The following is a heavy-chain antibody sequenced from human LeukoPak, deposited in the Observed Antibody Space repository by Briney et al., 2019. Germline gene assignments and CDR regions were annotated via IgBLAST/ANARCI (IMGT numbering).Heavy chain of an antibody. CDR2: INHSGST. V-gene: IGHV4-34*01. CDR1: GGSFSGYY. Sequence: SETLSLTCAVYGGSFSGYYWSWIRQPPGKGLGWIGEINHSGSTNYNPSLKSRVTISVDTSKNQFSLKLSSVTAADTAVYYCARRGYYGSGSYYNDYWGQGTLVTVSS. D-gene: IGHD3-10*01. J-gene: IGHJ4*02. CDR3: ARRGYYGSGSYYNDY.